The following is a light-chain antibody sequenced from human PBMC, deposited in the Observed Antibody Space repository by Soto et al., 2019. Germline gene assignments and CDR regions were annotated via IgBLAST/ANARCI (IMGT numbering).Light chain of an antibody. J-gene: IGLJ1*01. V-gene: IGLV2-8*01. Sequence: QSVLTQPPSASGSPGQSVTISCTGTSSDVGGYADVSLYQQHPGKAPKLMIYEVTIRPSGVSDRFSGSKSGNPASLTVSGLQAEDEADYYCSSYTGGNPSYVFGTGTKVTVL. CDR2: EVT. CDR1: SSDVGGYAD. CDR3: SSYTGGNPSYV.